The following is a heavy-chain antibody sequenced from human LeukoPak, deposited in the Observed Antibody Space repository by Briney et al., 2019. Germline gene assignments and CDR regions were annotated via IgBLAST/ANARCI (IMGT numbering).Heavy chain of an antibody. Sequence: PSETLSLTCTVSGGSIGSYYWSWIRQPPGKGLEWIGHISYSGSTNYNPSLKSRATISVDTSKNQFSLKLSSVTAADTAVYYCARGGSGYALNWFDPWGQGTLVTVSS. J-gene: IGHJ5*02. CDR3: ARGGSGYALNWFDP. D-gene: IGHD5-12*01. CDR2: ISYSGST. V-gene: IGHV4-59*01. CDR1: GGSIGSYY.